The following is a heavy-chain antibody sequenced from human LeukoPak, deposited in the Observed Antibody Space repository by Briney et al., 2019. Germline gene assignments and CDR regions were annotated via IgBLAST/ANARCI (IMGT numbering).Heavy chain of an antibody. CDR1: GFTFDDYA. V-gene: IGHV3-43*02. J-gene: IGHJ4*02. D-gene: IGHD3-22*01. Sequence: GGSPRLSCAASGFTFDDYAMHWVRQAPGKGLEWVSLISGDGGSTYYADSVKGRFTISRDNSKNSLYLQMNSLRTEDTALYYCAKDYGAYYYDRSGPDYWGQGTLVTVSS. CDR3: AKDYGAYYYDRSGPDY. CDR2: ISGDGGST.